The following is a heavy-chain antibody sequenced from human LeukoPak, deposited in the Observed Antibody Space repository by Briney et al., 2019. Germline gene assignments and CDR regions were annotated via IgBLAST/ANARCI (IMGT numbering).Heavy chain of an antibody. V-gene: IGHV3-53*01. J-gene: IGHJ4*02. CDR1: GFTVSNHY. Sequence: GGSLRLSCAASGFTVSNHYMNWVRQAPGKGLEWVSLIYSGGSTYYADSVRGRFIISRDNSKSTLCLQMSSLRAEDTAIYYCAKDARGYHRPIDSWGQGILVTVSS. D-gene: IGHD3-22*01. CDR2: IYSGGST. CDR3: AKDARGYHRPIDS.